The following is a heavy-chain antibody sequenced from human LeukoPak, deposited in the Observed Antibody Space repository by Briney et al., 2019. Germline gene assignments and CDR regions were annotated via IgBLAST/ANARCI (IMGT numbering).Heavy chain of an antibody. D-gene: IGHD6-19*01. CDR2: IYYSGST. J-gene: IGHJ4*02. CDR3: ARSVASKSSGWYYLDY. CDR1: GGSISSSSYY. Sequence: SETLSLTCTVSGGSISSSSYYWGWIRQPPGQGLEWIGSIYYSGSTYYNPSLKSPVTISVDTSKNQFSLKPSSVTAADTAVYYCARSVASKSSGWYYLDYWGQGTLVTVSS. V-gene: IGHV4-39*01.